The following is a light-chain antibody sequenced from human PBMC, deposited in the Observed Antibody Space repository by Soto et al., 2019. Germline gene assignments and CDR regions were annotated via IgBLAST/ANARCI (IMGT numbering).Light chain of an antibody. V-gene: IGKV1-9*01. Sequence: IQLTQAPSFLSASAGDRVSITCRASQAISSYLAWYQQKPGRAPKLLIYAASTLQSGVPSRFSGSGSGTEFTLTITSLQPEDFATYYCQQYNSYPWTFGQGTKVDIK. CDR3: QQYNSYPWT. CDR2: AAS. J-gene: IGKJ1*01. CDR1: QAISSY.